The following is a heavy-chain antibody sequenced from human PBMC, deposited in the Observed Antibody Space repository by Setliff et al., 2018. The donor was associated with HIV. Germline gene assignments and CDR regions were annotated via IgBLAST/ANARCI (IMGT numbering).Heavy chain of an antibody. CDR1: GGSVGSGSYC. Sequence: PSQTLSLTCNVSGGSVGSGSYCWSWIRQSPGKGLEWLGYIYYSGSTTYNPSLKSRVTMSIDTSKNQFSLKLRSVTAADTAVYYCARHSGSGYYLIDPWGQGTLVTVSS. J-gene: IGHJ5*02. CDR3: ARHSGSGYYLIDP. D-gene: IGHD3-22*01. CDR2: IYYSGST. V-gene: IGHV4-61*01.